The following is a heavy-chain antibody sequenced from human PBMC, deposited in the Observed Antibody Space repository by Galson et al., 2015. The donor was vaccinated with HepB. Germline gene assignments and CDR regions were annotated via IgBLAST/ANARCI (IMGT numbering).Heavy chain of an antibody. CDR2: IIPILGIA. Sequence: SVKVSCKASGGTFSSYAISWVRQAPGQGLEWMGRIIPILGIANYAQKFQGRVTITADKSTSTAYMELSSLRSEDTAVYYCAREGYSYGYCDYWGQGTLVTVSS. CDR3: AREGYSYGYCDY. J-gene: IGHJ4*02. V-gene: IGHV1-69*04. CDR1: GGTFSSYA. D-gene: IGHD5-18*01.